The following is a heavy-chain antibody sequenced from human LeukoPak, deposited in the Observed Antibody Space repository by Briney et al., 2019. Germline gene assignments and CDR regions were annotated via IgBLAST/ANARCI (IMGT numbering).Heavy chain of an antibody. CDR1: GFTFSSYG. CDR3: ARAPPAGAFDI. J-gene: IGHJ3*02. V-gene: IGHV3-33*01. D-gene: IGHD2-2*01. CDR2: IWYDGSNK. Sequence: GGSLRLSCAASGFTFSSYGMHWVRQAPGKGLEWVAVIWYDGSNKYYADSVKGRFTISRDNSKNTLYLQMNSLRAEDTAVYYCARAPPAGAFDIWGQGTMVTVSS.